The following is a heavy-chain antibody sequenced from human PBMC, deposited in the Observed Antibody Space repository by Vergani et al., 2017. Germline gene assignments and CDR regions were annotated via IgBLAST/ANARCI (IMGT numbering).Heavy chain of an antibody. J-gene: IGHJ4*02. CDR3: AKDPLGGYYDSALLEY. D-gene: IGHD3-22*01. V-gene: IGHV3-23*01. CDR1: GFTFSSYA. CDR2: ISGSGGST. Sequence: EVQLLESGGGLVQPGGSLRLSCAASGFTFSSYAMSWVRQAPGKGLEWVSAISGSGGSTYYADSVKGRFTISRDNSKNTLYLQMNSLRAEDTAVYYCAKDPLGGYYDSALLEYWGQGTLVTVSS.